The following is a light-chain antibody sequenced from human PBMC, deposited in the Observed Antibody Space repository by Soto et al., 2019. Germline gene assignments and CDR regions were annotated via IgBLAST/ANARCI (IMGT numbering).Light chain of an antibody. CDR3: QQYGSSPMT. Sequence: EIVMTQSPATLSVSPGERATLSCRASQSVSSYLAWYQQKPGQAPRLLIYDASRRATGIPDRFSGSGSGTDFALTISRMEPEDFAVYYCQQYGSSPMTFGQGTKVDI. V-gene: IGKV3-20*01. J-gene: IGKJ1*01. CDR2: DAS. CDR1: QSVSSY.